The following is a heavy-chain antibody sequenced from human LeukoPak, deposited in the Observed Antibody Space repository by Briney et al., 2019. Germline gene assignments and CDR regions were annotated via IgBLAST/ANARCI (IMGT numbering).Heavy chain of an antibody. CDR3: ARDHRAYIVVVPTAIPFDY. Sequence: ASVKVSCKASGYTFTSYGISWVRQAPGQGLEWMGWISTYNGHTNYAQKLQGRVTMTTDTSTSTAYMELGSLRPDDTAVYYCARDHRAYIVVVPTAIPFDYWGQGTLVTVSS. V-gene: IGHV1-18*01. CDR1: GYTFTSYG. CDR2: ISTYNGHT. J-gene: IGHJ4*02. D-gene: IGHD2-2*02.